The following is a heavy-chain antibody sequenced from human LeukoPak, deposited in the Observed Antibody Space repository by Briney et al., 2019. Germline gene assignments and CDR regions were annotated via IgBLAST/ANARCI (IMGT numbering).Heavy chain of an antibody. D-gene: IGHD3-22*01. Sequence: PGGSLRLSCAASGFTFDDYGMTWVRHAPGKGLEWVSDINWNGGSIGYADSVKGRFTVSRDNAKNSLYLQMSSLRAEDTAFYYCAREKYDSSGYYTDNYYFDYWGQGTLVTVSS. V-gene: IGHV3-20*04. CDR1: GFTFDDYG. CDR2: INWNGGSI. J-gene: IGHJ4*02. CDR3: AREKYDSSGYYTDNYYFDY.